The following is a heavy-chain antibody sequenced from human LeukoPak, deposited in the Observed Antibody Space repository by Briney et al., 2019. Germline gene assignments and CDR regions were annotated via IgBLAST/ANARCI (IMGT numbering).Heavy chain of an antibody. CDR3: AREYSGWYYYYYMDV. D-gene: IGHD5-12*01. J-gene: IGHJ6*03. Sequence: GGSLRLSCAASGFTFSSYSMNWVRQAPGKGLEWVSSISSSSSYIYYADSVKGRFTISRDNAKNSLYLQMNSLRAEDTAVYYCAREYSGWYYYYYMDVWGKGTTVTVSS. CDR2: ISSSSSYI. V-gene: IGHV3-21*01. CDR1: GFTFSSYS.